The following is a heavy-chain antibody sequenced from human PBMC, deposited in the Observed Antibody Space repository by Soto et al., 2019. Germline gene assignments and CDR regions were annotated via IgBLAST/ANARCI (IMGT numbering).Heavy chain of an antibody. Sequence: ASVKVSCKASGYTFTGYYMHWVRQAPGQGLEWMGWINPNSGGTNYAQKFQGWVTMTRDTSISTAYMELSRLRSDDTAVYYCARVAARPFGRYYYGMDVWGQGTTVTVSS. CDR2: INPNSGGT. CDR1: GYTFTGYY. V-gene: IGHV1-2*04. CDR3: ARVAARPFGRYYYGMDV. D-gene: IGHD6-6*01. J-gene: IGHJ6*02.